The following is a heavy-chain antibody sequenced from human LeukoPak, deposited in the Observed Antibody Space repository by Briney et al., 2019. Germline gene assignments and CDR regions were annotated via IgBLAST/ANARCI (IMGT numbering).Heavy chain of an antibody. CDR1: GGSITGYH. Sequence: SETLSLTCTVSGGSITGYHWNWIRQPPGKGLEWIGYIYSSETTVYKPSLKSRVTISADTSKNQFSLKLASVTAADTAIYYCARRNDFDTWGQGTMVTVSS. J-gene: IGHJ3*02. CDR3: ARRNDFDT. V-gene: IGHV4-4*08. CDR2: IYSSETT.